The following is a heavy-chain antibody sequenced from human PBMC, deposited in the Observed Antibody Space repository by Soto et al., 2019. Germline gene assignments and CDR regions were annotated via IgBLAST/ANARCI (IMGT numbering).Heavy chain of an antibody. Sequence: PSETLSLTCAVYGGSFSGYYWSWIRQPPGKGLEWIGDINHSGSTNYNPSLKSRVTISADTSKNQFSLKLSSVTAADTAVYYCARVYAYYFDFWGQGTLVTVSS. D-gene: IGHD2-8*01. J-gene: IGHJ4*02. CDR1: GGSFSGYY. V-gene: IGHV4-34*01. CDR2: INHSGST. CDR3: ARVYAYYFDF.